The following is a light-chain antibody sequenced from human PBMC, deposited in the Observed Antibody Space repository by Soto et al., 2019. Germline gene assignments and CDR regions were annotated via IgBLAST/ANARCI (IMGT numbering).Light chain of an antibody. CDR3: SSYSGTNYHYV. CDR2: EVS. J-gene: IGLJ1*01. CDR1: SSDVGGYNY. Sequence: QSVLTQAPSASGSFGQTVTISCTGTSSDVGGYNYVSWYQQHPGKAPKLMIYEVSERPSGVPDRFSGSKSGNTASLTVSGLQADDEADYYCSSYSGTNYHYVFGTGT. V-gene: IGLV2-8*01.